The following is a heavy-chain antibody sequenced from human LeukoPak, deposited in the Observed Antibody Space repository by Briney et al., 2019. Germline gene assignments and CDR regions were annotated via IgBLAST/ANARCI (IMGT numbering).Heavy chain of an antibody. CDR2: IWYDGSDK. V-gene: IGHV3-33*01. J-gene: IGHJ4*02. D-gene: IGHD1-26*01. CDR3: ARALYSGSYGFDY. Sequence: PGGSLRLSCAASGFTFSSYGMHWVRQAPGKGLEWVALIWYDGSDKYYADSVKGRFTISRDNSKNTLHLQMNSLRAEDTAVYYCARALYSGSYGFDYWGQGTLVTVSS. CDR1: GFTFSSYG.